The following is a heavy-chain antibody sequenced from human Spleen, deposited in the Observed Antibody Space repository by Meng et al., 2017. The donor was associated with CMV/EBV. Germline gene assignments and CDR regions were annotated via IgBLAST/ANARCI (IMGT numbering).Heavy chain of an antibody. CDR2: IRNKADSYTT. V-gene: IGHV3-72*01. Sequence: TFGEQYMDWVRQAPGKGLEWVGRIRNKADSYTTEYAASVKGRFTISRDDSENSLYLQMNSLRTEDTAVYYCTRRSYCGGGSCSKPFDYWGQGSLVTVSS. CDR3: TRRSYCGGGSCSKPFDY. J-gene: IGHJ4*01. D-gene: IGHD2-15*01. CDR1: TFGEQY.